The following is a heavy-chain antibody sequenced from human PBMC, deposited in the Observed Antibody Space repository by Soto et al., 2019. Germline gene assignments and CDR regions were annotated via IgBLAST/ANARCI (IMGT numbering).Heavy chain of an antibody. CDR3: VKDRDWSFDF. Sequence: LRLSCATSGFNFDVHTMHWVRQAPGKGLEWVSFINWDGSDRDYADSVKGRFTISRDNNKNSFHLEMNSLRTEDTALYYCVKDRDWSFDFWGQGTLVTVSS. J-gene: IGHJ4*02. CDR2: INWDGSDR. CDR1: GFNFDVHT. V-gene: IGHV3-43*01. D-gene: IGHD3-9*01.